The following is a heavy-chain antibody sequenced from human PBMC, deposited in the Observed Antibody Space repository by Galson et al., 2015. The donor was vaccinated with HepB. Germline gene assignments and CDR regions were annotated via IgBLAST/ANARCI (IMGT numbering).Heavy chain of an antibody. CDR2: INPNSGGT. D-gene: IGHD1-7*01. CDR1: GYTFTGYY. V-gene: IGHV1-2*02. CDR3: ARDPNWNYSPDYYGMDV. J-gene: IGHJ6*02. Sequence: SVKVSCKASGYTFTGYYMHWVRQAPGQGLEWMGWINPNSGGTNYAQKFQGRVTMTRDTSISTAYMELSRLRSDDTAVCYCARDPNWNYSPDYYGMDVWGQGTTVTVSS.